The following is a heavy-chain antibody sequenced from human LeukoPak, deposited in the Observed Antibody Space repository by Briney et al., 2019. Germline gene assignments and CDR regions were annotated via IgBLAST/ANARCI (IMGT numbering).Heavy chain of an antibody. V-gene: IGHV4-39*07. CDR3: ARGRWLQFTPFDY. CDR2: IYYSGST. CDR1: GGSISSSSYY. D-gene: IGHD5-24*01. Sequence: SETLSLTCTVSGGSISSSSYYWGWIRQPPGKGLEWIGSIYYSGSTYYNPSLKSRVTISVDTSKNQFSLKLSSVTAADTAVYYCARGRWLQFTPFDYWGQGTLVTVSS. J-gene: IGHJ4*02.